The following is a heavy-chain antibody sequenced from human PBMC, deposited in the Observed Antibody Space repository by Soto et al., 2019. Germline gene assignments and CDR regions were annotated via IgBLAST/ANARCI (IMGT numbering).Heavy chain of an antibody. D-gene: IGHD5-12*01. CDR2: ISSSSGST. J-gene: IGHJ6*02. CDR1: GFTFSDYY. Sequence: GGSLRLSCAASGFTFSDYYMSWIRQAPGKGLEYISYISSSSGSTNYADSVKGRFTISRDNAKNSLYLQMSSLRAEDTAVYYCARDRGGYDRLYYYQGMDLWGQGTTVTVSS. V-gene: IGHV3-11*06. CDR3: ARDRGGYDRLYYYQGMDL.